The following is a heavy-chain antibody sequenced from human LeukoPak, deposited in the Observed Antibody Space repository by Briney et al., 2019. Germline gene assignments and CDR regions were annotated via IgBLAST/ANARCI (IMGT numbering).Heavy chain of an antibody. CDR1: GDSVSSNTAA. CDR3: ARDGTLAAAGNMDY. D-gene: IGHD6-13*01. CDR2: TFYRSKWFY. Sequence: KSSQTLSLTCAVSGDSVSSNTAAWNWIRQSPSRGLEWLGRTFYRSKWFYDYAVSVKSRITINPDTSKNQFSLQLNSVTPEDTAVYYCARDGTLAAAGNMDYWGQGTLVTVSS. V-gene: IGHV6-1*01. J-gene: IGHJ4*02.